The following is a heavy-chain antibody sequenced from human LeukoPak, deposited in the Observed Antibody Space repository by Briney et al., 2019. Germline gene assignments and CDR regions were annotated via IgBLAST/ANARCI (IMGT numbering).Heavy chain of an antibody. D-gene: IGHD3-3*01. V-gene: IGHV3-23*01. Sequence: GGSLRLSCAASGFTFRSYAMHWVRQAPGKGLEWVSAISGSGGSTYYADSVKGRFTISRDNSKNTLYLQMNSLRAEDTAVYYCAKDFWYYDFWSGAPTDSMDVWGQGTTVTVSS. CDR1: GFTFRSYA. CDR2: ISGSGGST. J-gene: IGHJ6*02. CDR3: AKDFWYYDFWSGAPTDSMDV.